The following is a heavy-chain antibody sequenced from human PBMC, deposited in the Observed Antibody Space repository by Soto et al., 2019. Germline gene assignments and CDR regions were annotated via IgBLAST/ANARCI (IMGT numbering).Heavy chain of an antibody. CDR1: GFTFSTYG. V-gene: IGHV3-30*18. Sequence: QVQLVESGGGVVQPGRSLRLSCSPSGFTFSTYGMHWVRQAPGKGLEWVAVISYDGSNKYYAESVKGRFTISRDNSKNTLYLQMNSMRAEDTAVYYCAKDQGRYCSSISCYSSFDYWGQGILVTVSS. D-gene: IGHD2-2*01. CDR3: AKDQGRYCSSISCYSSFDY. J-gene: IGHJ4*02. CDR2: ISYDGSNK.